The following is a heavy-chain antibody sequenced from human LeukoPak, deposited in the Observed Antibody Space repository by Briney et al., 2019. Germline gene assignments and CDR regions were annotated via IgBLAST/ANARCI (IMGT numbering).Heavy chain of an antibody. CDR3: ARDLRIRYCSGGSCQGY. V-gene: IGHV3-21*01. Sequence: PGGSLRLSCAASGFIFSSYSMNWVRQAPEKGLEWVSSISSSSSYIYYADSVKGRFTISRDNAKNSLYLQMNSLRAEDTAVYYCARDLRIRYCSGGSCQGYWGQGTLVTVSS. CDR1: GFIFSSYS. D-gene: IGHD2-15*01. J-gene: IGHJ4*02. CDR2: ISSSSSYI.